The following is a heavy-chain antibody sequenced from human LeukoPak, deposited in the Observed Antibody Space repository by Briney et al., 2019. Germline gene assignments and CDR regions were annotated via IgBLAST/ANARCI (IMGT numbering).Heavy chain of an antibody. J-gene: IGHJ4*02. V-gene: IGHV3-30*04. Sequence: GGSLRLSCAASGFIFSSYAMHWVRQAPGKGLEWVAVITNDGRNKYYADSVKGRFSISRDNAKNSLYLQMNSLRAEDTAVYYCARDLLGWELHYFDYWGQGTLVTVSS. CDR1: GFIFSSYA. CDR2: ITNDGRNK. D-gene: IGHD1-26*01. CDR3: ARDLLGWELHYFDY.